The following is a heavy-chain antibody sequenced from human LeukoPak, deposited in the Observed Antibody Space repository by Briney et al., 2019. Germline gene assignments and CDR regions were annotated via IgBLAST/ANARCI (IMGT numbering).Heavy chain of an antibody. CDR3: ARDLSGWYSHSL. CDR2: INPSGGST. V-gene: IGHV1-46*01. Sequence: ASVKVSCKASGYTFTGYYMHWVRQAPGQGLEWMGIINPSGGSTSYAQKFQGRVTMTRDMSTSTVYMELSSLRSEDTAVYYCARDLSGWYSHSLWGQGTLVTVSS. D-gene: IGHD6-19*01. CDR1: GYTFTGYY. J-gene: IGHJ4*02.